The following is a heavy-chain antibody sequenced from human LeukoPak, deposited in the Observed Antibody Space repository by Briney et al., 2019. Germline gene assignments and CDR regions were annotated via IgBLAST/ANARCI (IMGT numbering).Heavy chain of an antibody. CDR1: GDSITGYY. CDR3: TKSDGYSLIRI. CDR2: IYYTGNT. Sequence: SETLSLTCSVSGDSITGYYWGWIRQPPGKGLEWIGNIYYTGNTYYNSSLKSRVTISLDTSKNQFSLKVISMTAADTAAYYCTKSDGYSLIRICGRGTMVTVSS. J-gene: IGHJ3*02. D-gene: IGHD5-12*01. V-gene: IGHV4-39*07.